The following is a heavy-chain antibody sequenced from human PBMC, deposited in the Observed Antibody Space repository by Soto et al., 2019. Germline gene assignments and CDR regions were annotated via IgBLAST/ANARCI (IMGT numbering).Heavy chain of an antibody. J-gene: IGHJ4*02. D-gene: IGHD3-16*01. CDR2: VFHSGDA. V-gene: IGHV4-31*02. CDR3: AGGVGSYGTLEY. CDR1: GGSVTSAGYY. Sequence: QVQLQESGPGLLKPSQTLSLLCSVSGGSVTSAGYYWTWIRQHPGKGLEWIGSVFHSGDAQYNPSLKRRLIITRDRSTNQISLKLNSVTVADTAVYYCAGGVGSYGTLEYWGQGTLVTASS.